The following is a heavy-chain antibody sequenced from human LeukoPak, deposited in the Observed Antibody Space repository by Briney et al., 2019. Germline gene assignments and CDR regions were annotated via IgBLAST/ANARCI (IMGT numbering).Heavy chain of an antibody. Sequence: SETLSLTCTVSGGSISSYYWSWVRQPPGKGREWIGYIYYSGSTIYNPSLKSRVTISVDTSKNQFSLKLSSVTAADTAVYYCARQSDAFWSGYFDYWGQGTLVTVSS. CDR3: ARQSDAFWSGYFDY. V-gene: IGHV4-59*08. D-gene: IGHD3-3*01. J-gene: IGHJ4*02. CDR1: GGSISSYY. CDR2: IYYSGST.